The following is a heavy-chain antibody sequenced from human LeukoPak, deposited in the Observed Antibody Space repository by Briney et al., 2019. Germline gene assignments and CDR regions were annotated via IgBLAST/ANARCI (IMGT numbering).Heavy chain of an antibody. V-gene: IGHV1-46*01. J-gene: IGHJ4*02. CDR2: INPSGGST. Sequence: ASVKVSCKSSGYTFTSHYMHWVRQAPGQGLEWMGIINPSGGSTSYAQKFQGRVTMTRDTSISTAYMELSRLRSDDTAVYYCARRARGRGYSYGSDYWGQGTLVTVSS. CDR3: ARRARGRGYSYGSDY. CDR1: GYTFTSHY. D-gene: IGHD5-18*01.